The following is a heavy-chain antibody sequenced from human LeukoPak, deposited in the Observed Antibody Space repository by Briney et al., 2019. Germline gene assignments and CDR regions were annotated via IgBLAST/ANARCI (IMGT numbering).Heavy chain of an antibody. D-gene: IGHD3-22*01. V-gene: IGHV3-23*01. CDR2: ISGSGGST. CDR3: ARSPRSRGRPRYYYGMDV. CDR1: GFTFSSYA. J-gene: IGHJ6*02. Sequence: GGSLRLSCAASGFTFSSYAMSWVRQAPGKGLEWVSAISGSGGSTYYADSVKGRFTISRDNSKNTLYLQMNSLRAEDTAVYYCARSPRSRGRPRYYYGMDVWGQGTTVTDSS.